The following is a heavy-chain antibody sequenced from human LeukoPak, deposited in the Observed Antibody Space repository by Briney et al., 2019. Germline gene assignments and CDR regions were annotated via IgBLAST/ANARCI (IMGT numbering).Heavy chain of an antibody. CDR1: GGSISSSNW. CDR2: MYDSGRT. CDR3: ASGHPLLDYYDSSGYPH. Sequence: SGTLSLTRAVSGGSISSSNWWSWVRQPPGKGLEWIGEMYDSGRTNYKPSLKSRVTISVDESKNQFSLKLSSVPAADTAVYYCASGHPLLDYYDSSGYPHWGQGTLVTVSS. D-gene: IGHD3-22*01. V-gene: IGHV4-4*02. J-gene: IGHJ4*02.